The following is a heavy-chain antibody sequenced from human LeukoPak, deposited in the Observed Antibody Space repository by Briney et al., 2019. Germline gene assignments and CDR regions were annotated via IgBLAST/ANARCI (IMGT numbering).Heavy chain of an antibody. D-gene: IGHD4-4*01. CDR1: GYTFTSYD. V-gene: IGHV1-8*01. J-gene: IGHJ4*02. CDR2: MNPNSGNT. CDR3: ARGPQTLQPSDY. Sequence: ASVKVSCKASGYTFTSYDINWVRQATGQGLEWMGWMNPNSGNTGYAQKFQGRVTMTRNTSISTAYMELSSLRSEDTAVYYCARGPQTLQPSDYWGQGTLVAVSP.